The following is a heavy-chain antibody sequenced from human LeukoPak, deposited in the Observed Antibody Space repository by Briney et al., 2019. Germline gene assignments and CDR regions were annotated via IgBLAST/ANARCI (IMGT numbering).Heavy chain of an antibody. Sequence: SETLSLTCSVSGGSISSSSYYWSWIRQPPGKGLEWIGEINHSGSTNYNPSLKSRVTISVDTSKNQFSLKLSSVTAADTAVYYCARDGKDWGSGYYYFDYWGQGTLVTVSS. D-gene: IGHD7-27*01. V-gene: IGHV4-39*07. CDR3: ARDGKDWGSGYYYFDY. CDR2: INHSGST. J-gene: IGHJ4*02. CDR1: GGSISSSSYY.